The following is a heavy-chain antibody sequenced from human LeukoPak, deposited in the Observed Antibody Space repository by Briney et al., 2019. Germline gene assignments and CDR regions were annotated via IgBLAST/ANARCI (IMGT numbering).Heavy chain of an antibody. Sequence: GGSLRLACAASGFTFSSYGMNWVRQAPGKGLEWVSYISPSSSTIYYADSGKGRFTISRDNAKNSLYLQMNSLRAEDTAVYYCAREHTPFGSGCTAAYWGQGALVTVSS. D-gene: IGHD6-19*01. V-gene: IGHV3-48*01. CDR3: AREHTPFGSGCTAAY. CDR2: ISPSSSTI. J-gene: IGHJ4*02. CDR1: GFTFSSYG.